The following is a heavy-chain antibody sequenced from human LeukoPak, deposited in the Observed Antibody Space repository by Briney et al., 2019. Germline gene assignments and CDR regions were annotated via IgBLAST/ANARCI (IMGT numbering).Heavy chain of an antibody. J-gene: IGHJ4*02. CDR1: GGTFSSYA. Sequence: GALVKVSCKASGGTFSSYAISWVRQAPGQGLEWMGGIIPIFGTANYAQKFQGRVTITADESTSTAYMELSSLRSEDTAVYYCARGGIVVVPYYFDYWGQGTLVTVSS. D-gene: IGHD2-2*01. V-gene: IGHV1-69*13. CDR2: IIPIFGTA. CDR3: ARGGIVVVPYYFDY.